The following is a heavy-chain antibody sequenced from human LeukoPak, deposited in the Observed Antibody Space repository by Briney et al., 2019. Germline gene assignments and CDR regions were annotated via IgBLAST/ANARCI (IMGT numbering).Heavy chain of an antibody. CDR2: INHSGST. CDR1: GGSFSGYY. J-gene: IGHJ4*02. V-gene: IGHV4-34*01. D-gene: IGHD3-22*01. CDR3: ARDPGGYDSSGYYYQFDY. Sequence: SETLSLTCAVYGGSFSGYYWSWIRQPPGKGLEWIGEINHSGSTNYNPSLKSRVTISVDTSKNQFSLKLSSVTAADTAVYYCARDPGGYDSSGYYYQFDYWGQGTLVTVSS.